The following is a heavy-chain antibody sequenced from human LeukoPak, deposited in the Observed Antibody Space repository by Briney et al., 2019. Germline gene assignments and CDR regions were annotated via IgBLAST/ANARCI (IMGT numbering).Heavy chain of an antibody. V-gene: IGHV3-21*04. CDR3: ARGGSRHPSPEDY. Sequence: GGSLRLSCAASGFTFSSYSMNWVRQAPGKGLEWASSISSSSSYIYYADSVKGRFTISRDNAKNSLYLQMSSLRAEDTAVYYCARGGSRHPSPEDYWGRGTLVTVSS. J-gene: IGHJ4*02. CDR2: ISSSSSYI. CDR1: GFTFSSYS. D-gene: IGHD1-1*01.